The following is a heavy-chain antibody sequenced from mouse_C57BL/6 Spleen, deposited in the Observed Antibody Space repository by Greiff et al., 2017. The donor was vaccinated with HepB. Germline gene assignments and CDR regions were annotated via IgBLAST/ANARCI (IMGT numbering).Heavy chain of an antibody. J-gene: IGHJ2*01. Sequence: EVHLVESGGGLVQPGGSLSLSCAASGFTFTDYYMSWVRQPPGKALEWLGFIRNKANGYTTEYSASVKGRFTISRDNSQSILYLQMNALRAEDSATYYCARHTMVAFDYWGQGTTLTVSS. CDR3: ARHTMVAFDY. CDR1: GFTFTDYY. V-gene: IGHV7-3*01. CDR2: IRNKANGYTT. D-gene: IGHD1-1*02.